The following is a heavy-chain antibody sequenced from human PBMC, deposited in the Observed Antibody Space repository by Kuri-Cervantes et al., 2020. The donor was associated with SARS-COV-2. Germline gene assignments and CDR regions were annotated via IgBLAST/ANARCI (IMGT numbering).Heavy chain of an antibody. J-gene: IGHJ4*02. D-gene: IGHD3-3*01. CDR3: ARDRHLGDFWSGRYFDY. V-gene: IGHV1-18*01. Sequence: ASVKVSCKASGYTFSTYAMHWVRQAPGQRLEWMGWISAYNGNTNYAQKLQGRVTMTTDTSTSTAYMELRSLRSDDTAVYYCARDRHLGDFWSGRYFDYWGQGTLVTVSS. CDR1: GYTFSTYA. CDR2: ISAYNGNT.